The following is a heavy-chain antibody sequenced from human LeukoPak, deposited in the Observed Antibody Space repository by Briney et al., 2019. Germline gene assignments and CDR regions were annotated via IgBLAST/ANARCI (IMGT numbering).Heavy chain of an antibody. CDR2: ISPNTADT. Sequence: ASVKVSCKSSGYTFTGYYIHWVRQAPGQGLEWMGWISPNTADTNYAQKFQGRVTMTRDTSIRTVYMELSRLRSDDAAVYYCAREYCSGASCYSEWFDPWGQGTLVTVSS. CDR1: GYTFTGYY. D-gene: IGHD2-15*01. V-gene: IGHV1-2*02. J-gene: IGHJ5*02. CDR3: AREYCSGASCYSEWFDP.